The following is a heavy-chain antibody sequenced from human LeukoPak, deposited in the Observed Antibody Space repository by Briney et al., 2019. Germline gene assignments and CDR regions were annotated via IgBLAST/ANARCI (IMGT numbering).Heavy chain of an antibody. CDR2: IKQDGSEK. CDR3: ARDMPFGGY. V-gene: IGHV3-7*03. D-gene: IGHD3-16*01. CDR1: GFTFSACW. Sequence: GGSLRLSCAASGFTFSACWMSWVRQAPGKGLEWVANIKQDGSEKNYVDSVKGRFTISRDNAKNSLYLQMNSLRAEDTAVYYCARDMPFGGYWGQGTLVTVSS. J-gene: IGHJ4*02.